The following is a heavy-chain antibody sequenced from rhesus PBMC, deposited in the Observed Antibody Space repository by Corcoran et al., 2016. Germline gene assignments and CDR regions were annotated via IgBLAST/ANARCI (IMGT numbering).Heavy chain of an antibody. V-gene: IGHV4-147*01. CDR2: IYGRWGLT. Sequence: QVQLQESGPGLVKPSETLSLTCTVSGGSISDSYYWSWIRQPPGKGLEWMGRIYGRWGLTTYIPSLKSRVPISRDTSKNQFSLKLSSVTAADTAVYYCARDSGSWQYWYFDLWGPGTPITISS. CDR3: ARDSGSWQYWYFDL. D-gene: IGHD6-25*01. CDR1: GGSISDSYY. J-gene: IGHJ2*01.